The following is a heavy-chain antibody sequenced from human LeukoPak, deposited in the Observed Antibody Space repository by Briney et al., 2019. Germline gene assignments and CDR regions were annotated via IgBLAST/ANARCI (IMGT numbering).Heavy chain of an antibody. V-gene: IGHV3-33*01. CDR3: AREGGVPDAFDI. J-gene: IGHJ3*02. CDR2: IWYDGSNK. Sequence: GGSLRPSCAASGFTFSSYGMHWVRQAPGKGLEWVAVIWYDGSNKYYADPVKGRFTISRDNSKNTLYLQMNSLRAEDTAVYYCAREGGVPDAFDIWGQGTMVTVSS. D-gene: IGHD1-1*01. CDR1: GFTFSSYG.